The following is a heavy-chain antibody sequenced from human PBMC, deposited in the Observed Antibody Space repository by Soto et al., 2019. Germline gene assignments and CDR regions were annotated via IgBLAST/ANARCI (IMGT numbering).Heavy chain of an antibody. CDR3: ARGPSADKVDY. J-gene: IGHJ4*02. CDR1: GGSINRGGYF. D-gene: IGHD3-3*01. Sequence: QVQLQESGPGLVKPSQTLSLTCTVSGGSINRGGYFWSWIRQTPGKGPEWIGHIYNSGTTYTNPSLNSRATISGDTSPNHFSLNLRSVTDADTAIYYCARGPSADKVDYWGQGTLVTVSS. V-gene: IGHV4-30-4*01. CDR2: IYNSGTT.